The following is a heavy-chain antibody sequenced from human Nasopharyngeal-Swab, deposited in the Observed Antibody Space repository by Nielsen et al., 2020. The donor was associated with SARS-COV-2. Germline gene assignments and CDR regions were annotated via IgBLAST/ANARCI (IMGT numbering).Heavy chain of an antibody. V-gene: IGHV4-34*01. CDR1: GGYFSGYY. Sequence: SETLSLTCAVGGGYFSGYYWSWIRQSPGKGLEWIGEINHSGSINYNLSLKSRVTISVETSKNQFSLKLSSVTAADTAVYYCARGRGITVTTPSPVFDYWGQGTLVTVSS. D-gene: IGHD1-20*01. J-gene: IGHJ4*02. CDR2: INHSGSI. CDR3: ARGRGITVTTPSPVFDY.